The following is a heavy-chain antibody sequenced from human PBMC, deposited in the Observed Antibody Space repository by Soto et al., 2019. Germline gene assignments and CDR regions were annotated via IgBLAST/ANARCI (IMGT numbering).Heavy chain of an antibody. J-gene: IGHJ4*02. D-gene: IGHD5-18*01. CDR2: ISYDGSNK. CDR1: GFTFSSYA. Sequence: GGSLRLSCAASGFTFSSYAMHWVRQAPGKGLEWVAVISYDGSNKYYADSVKGRFTISRDNSENTLYLQMNSLRAEDTAVYYCASVDTAMVGLYYWGQGTLVTVSS. CDR3: ASVDTAMVGLYY. V-gene: IGHV3-30-3*01.